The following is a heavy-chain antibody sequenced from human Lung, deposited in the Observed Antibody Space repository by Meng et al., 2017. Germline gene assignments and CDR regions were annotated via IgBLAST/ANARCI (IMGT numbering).Heavy chain of an antibody. CDR1: GGSVSDYC. D-gene: IGHD4-11*01. J-gene: IGHJ4*02. CDR2: INHSGST. V-gene: IGHV4-34*01. Sequence: QGQLQRWGAGPLKPSALLSLTCACPGGSVSDYCWSWVRQPPGKGLEWIGEINHSGSTNYNPSLESRATISVDTSQNNLSLKLSSVTAADSAVYYCARGPTTMAHDFDYWGQGTLVTVSS. CDR3: ARGPTTMAHDFDY.